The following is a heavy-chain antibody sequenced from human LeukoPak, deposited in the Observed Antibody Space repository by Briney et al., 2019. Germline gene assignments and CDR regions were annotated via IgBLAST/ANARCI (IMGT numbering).Heavy chain of an antibody. CDR1: GGSISSYY. CDR2: IYYSGST. J-gene: IGHJ4*02. V-gene: IGHV4-59*08. Sequence: SETLSLTCTVSGGSISSYYWSWIGQPPGKGLEWIGHIYYSGSTHYNPSLKSRVTISVDTFKNQFSLKLSSVTAADTAVYYCARHVGNSGSGSYLTYFDYWGQGTLVTVSS. D-gene: IGHD3-10*01. CDR3: ARHVGNSGSGSYLTYFDY.